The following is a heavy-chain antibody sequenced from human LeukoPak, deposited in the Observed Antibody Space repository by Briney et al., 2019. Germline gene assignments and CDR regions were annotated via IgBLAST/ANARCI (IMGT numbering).Heavy chain of an antibody. J-gene: IGHJ4*02. CDR3: ATYSTSSQAPVY. CDR2: IKQDGSEK. D-gene: IGHD6-6*01. CDR1: GFAFSSYW. Sequence: GGSLRLSCAASGFAFSSYWMTWVRQAPGKGLEWVANIKQDGSEKYYVDSVKGRFTISRDNAKNSLYLQMNSLRAEDTAVYYCATYSTSSQAPVYWGQGTLVTVSS. V-gene: IGHV3-7*01.